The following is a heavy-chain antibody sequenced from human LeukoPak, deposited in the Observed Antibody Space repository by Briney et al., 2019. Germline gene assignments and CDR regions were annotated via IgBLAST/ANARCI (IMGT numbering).Heavy chain of an antibody. J-gene: IGHJ3*02. CDR2: IYYSGST. V-gene: IGHV4-39*07. CDR3: VANGWYALDI. Sequence: SETLSLTCTVSGGSISSSSYYWGWIRQPPGKGLEWIGSIYYSGSTYYKPSLRSRVTISVDKSENQFSLNLSSVTAADTAVYYCVANGWYALDIWGQGTMVTVSS. CDR1: GGSISSSSYY. D-gene: IGHD6-19*01.